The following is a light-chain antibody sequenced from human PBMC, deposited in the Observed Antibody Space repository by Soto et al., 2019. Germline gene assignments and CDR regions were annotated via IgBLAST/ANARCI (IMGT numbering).Light chain of an antibody. CDR3: CSYAGSSYV. V-gene: IGLV2-23*01. Sequence: QSALTQPASVSGSLGQSITISCTGTSCDVGRYNLVSWYQQHPGKAPKLMIYEGTKRPSGASNRFSGSKSGNTASLTISGLQAEDEADYYCCSYAGSSYVFGTGTNVTVL. CDR2: EGT. J-gene: IGLJ1*01. CDR1: SCDVGRYNL.